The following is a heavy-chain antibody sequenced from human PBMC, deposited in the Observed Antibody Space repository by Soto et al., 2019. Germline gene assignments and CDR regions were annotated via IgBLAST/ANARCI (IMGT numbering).Heavy chain of an antibody. Sequence: AGGSLRLSCAASGFTFSNYGMHWVRQAPGKGLEWVAVISDGGVSKYYADSVQGRFTISRDNSESAVFLQMNSLRPDDTALYFCARAYYFGSGTSYTLYYWGQGTQVTVS. J-gene: IGHJ4*02. V-gene: IGHV3-30*03. D-gene: IGHD3-10*01. CDR2: ISDGGVSK. CDR1: GFTFSNYG. CDR3: ARAYYFGSGTSYTLYY.